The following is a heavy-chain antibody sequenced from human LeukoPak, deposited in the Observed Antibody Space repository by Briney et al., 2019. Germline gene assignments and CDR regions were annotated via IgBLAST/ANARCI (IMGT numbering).Heavy chain of an antibody. Sequence: ASVKVSCKASGYTFTGYYMHWVRQAPGQGLEWMGWINPNSGGTNYAQKFQGRVTMTRDTSISTAYMELSRLRSDDTAVYYCARESKRKMTTVTPASYWGQGTLVTVSS. D-gene: IGHD4-17*01. J-gene: IGHJ4*02. CDR2: INPNSGGT. V-gene: IGHV1-2*02. CDR1: GYTFTGYY. CDR3: ARESKRKMTTVTPASY.